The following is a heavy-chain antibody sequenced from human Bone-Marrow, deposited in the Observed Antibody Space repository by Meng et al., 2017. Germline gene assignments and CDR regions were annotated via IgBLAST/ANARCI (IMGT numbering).Heavy chain of an antibody. V-gene: IGHV3-7*01. J-gene: IGHJ3*02. CDR3: GVSPRGAAFDM. CDR2: IKTDGSET. Sequence: GGSLRLSCAASGFTFSSYEMNWVRQAPGKGLEWVANIKTDGSETYYVDSVKGRFTISRDNTKNSLYLLMNSLRAEDTAVFYCGVSPRGAAFDMWGQGTMVTVSS. CDR1: GFTFSSYE. D-gene: IGHD6-25*01.